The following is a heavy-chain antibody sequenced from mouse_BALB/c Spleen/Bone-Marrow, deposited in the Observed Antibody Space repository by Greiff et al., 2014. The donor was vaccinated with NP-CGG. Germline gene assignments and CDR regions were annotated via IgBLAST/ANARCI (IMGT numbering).Heavy chain of an antibody. CDR2: IYPGDGDT. Sequence: VKLVESGAELVRPGSSVKISCKASGYAFSSYWMNWVKQRPGQGLEWIGQIYPGDGDTNYNGKFKGKATLTADKSSSTAYMQLSSLTSEASAVYFCARWITTVVAPYVMDYWGQGTSVTVSS. V-gene: IGHV1-80*01. D-gene: IGHD1-1*01. CDR3: ARWITTVVAPYVMDY. J-gene: IGHJ4*01. CDR1: GYAFSSYW.